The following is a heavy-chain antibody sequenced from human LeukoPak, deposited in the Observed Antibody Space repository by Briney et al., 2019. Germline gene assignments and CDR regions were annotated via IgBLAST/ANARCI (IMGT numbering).Heavy chain of an antibody. J-gene: IGHJ4*02. CDR1: GYTFTSYD. Sequence: ASVKVSCKASGYTFTSYDISWVRQAPGQGLEWMGWISAYNGNTNYAQELQGRVTMTTDTSTSTAYMELSALRSDDTAVFYCARAFTSGTLDFWGQGTLVTVSS. V-gene: IGHV1-18*01. CDR2: ISAYNGNT. CDR3: ARAFTSGTLDF. D-gene: IGHD1-26*01.